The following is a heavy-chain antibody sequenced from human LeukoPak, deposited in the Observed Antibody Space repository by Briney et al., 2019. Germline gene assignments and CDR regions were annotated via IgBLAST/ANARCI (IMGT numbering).Heavy chain of an antibody. CDR1: GYTFTSYA. V-gene: IGHV7-4-1*02. CDR2: INTNTGNP. Sequence: ASVKVSCKASGYTFTSYAMNWVRQAPGQGLEWMGWINTNTGNPTYAQGFTGRFVFSLDTSVSTAYLQISSLKAEDTAVYYCARGNNWSDVKYYYYYYYMDVWGKGTTVTVSS. D-gene: IGHD1-1*01. CDR3: ARGNNWSDVKYYYYYYYMDV. J-gene: IGHJ6*03.